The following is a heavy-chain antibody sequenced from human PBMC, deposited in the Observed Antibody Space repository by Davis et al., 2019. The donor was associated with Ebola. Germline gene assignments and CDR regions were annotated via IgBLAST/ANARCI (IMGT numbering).Heavy chain of an antibody. Sequence: GESLKISCAASGFTVRNCHISWVRQAPGKGLEWVSVHYRGGPTHYADSVQGRFTISRDDSKNTLSLQMNSLRAEDTAVYYCAREVGSTLRGLEYYFDSWGEGTLVTVSS. D-gene: IGHD3-10*01. V-gene: IGHV3-66*01. CDR3: AREVGSTLRGLEYYFDS. CDR1: GFTVRNCH. J-gene: IGHJ4*02. CDR2: HYRGGPT.